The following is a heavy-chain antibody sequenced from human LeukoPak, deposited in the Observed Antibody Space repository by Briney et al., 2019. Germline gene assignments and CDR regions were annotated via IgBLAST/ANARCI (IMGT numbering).Heavy chain of an antibody. Sequence: SVKVSCKASGYTFTGYYMHWVRQAPGQGLEWIGWIVVGSGNTNYAQKFQERVTITRDMSTSTAYMELSSLRSEDTAVYYCAVRRGYSYGYDYWGQGTLVTVSS. V-gene: IGHV1-58*02. CDR3: AVRRGYSYGYDY. CDR1: GYTFTGYY. CDR2: IVVGSGNT. J-gene: IGHJ4*02. D-gene: IGHD5-18*01.